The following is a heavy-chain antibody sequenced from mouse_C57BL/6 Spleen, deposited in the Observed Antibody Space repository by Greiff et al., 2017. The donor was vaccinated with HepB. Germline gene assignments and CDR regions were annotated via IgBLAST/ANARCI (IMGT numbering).Heavy chain of an antibody. V-gene: IGHV5-9*01. CDR1: GFTFSSYT. CDR3: ARQYAMDY. CDR2: ISGGGGNT. Sequence: EVHLVESGGGLVKPGGSLKLSCAASGFTFSSYTMSWVRQTPEKRLEWVATISGGGGNTYYPDSVKGRFTISRDNAKNTLYLQMSSLRSEDTALYYCARQYAMDYWGQGTSVTVSS. J-gene: IGHJ4*01.